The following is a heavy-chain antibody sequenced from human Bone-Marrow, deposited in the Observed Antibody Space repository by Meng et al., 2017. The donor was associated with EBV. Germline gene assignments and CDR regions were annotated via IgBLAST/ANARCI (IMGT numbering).Heavy chain of an antibody. D-gene: IGHD3-10*01. V-gene: IGHV3-11*01. CDR2: ISNSGSII. CDR1: GFTLSDYY. J-gene: IGHJ4*02. CDR3: ASYHGSGSSIDY. Sequence: QWQLVEPWGGSVKPGGSLRLSCAASGFTLSDYYMSWIRQAPGKGLGWVSHISNSGSIIYYAASVKGRFTISRDNAKNSLYLQMSSLRAEDTAVYYCASYHGSGSSIDYWGQGTLVTVSS.